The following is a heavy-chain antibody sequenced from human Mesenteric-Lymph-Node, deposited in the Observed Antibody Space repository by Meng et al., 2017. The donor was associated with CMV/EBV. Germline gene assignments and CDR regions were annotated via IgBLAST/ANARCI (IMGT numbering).Heavy chain of an antibody. Sequence: GGSLRLSCAASGFSFSIYAMHWVRQAPGTGLEWVAVISNDGKNKYYANSVEGRFTISRDNSKNTLYLEMDSLRADDTAVYYCARVTAQQNYDFWSGYYTGFKDYYYYYGMDVWGQGTTVTVSS. V-gene: IGHV3-30*04. D-gene: IGHD3-3*01. J-gene: IGHJ6*02. CDR2: ISNDGKNK. CDR1: GFSFSIYA. CDR3: ARVTAQQNYDFWSGYYTGFKDYYYYYGMDV.